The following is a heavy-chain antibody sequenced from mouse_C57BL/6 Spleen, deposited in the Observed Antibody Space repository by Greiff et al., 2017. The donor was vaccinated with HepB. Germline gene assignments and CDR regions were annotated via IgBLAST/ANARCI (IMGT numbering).Heavy chain of an antibody. J-gene: IGHJ3*01. CDR3: ASESRTPRFPFAY. D-gene: IGHD2-10*02. CDR2: ISYDGST. CDR1: GYSITSGYY. Sequence: EVKLMESGPGLVKPSQSLSLTCSVTGYSITSGYYWNWIRHFPGNKLEWMGYISYDGSTNYNPSLKIRISITRDTSKNQFFLKLNSVTTEDTATSSCASESRTPRFPFAYWGQGTLVTVSA. V-gene: IGHV3-6*01.